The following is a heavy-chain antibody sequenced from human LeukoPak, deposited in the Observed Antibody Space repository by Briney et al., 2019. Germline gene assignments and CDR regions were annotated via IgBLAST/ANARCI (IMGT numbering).Heavy chain of an antibody. Sequence: ASETLSLTCAVYGGSFSGYYWSWIRQPPGKGLDWIGEINHSGSTNYNPSLKSRVTISVDTSKNQFSLKLSSVTAADTAVYYCARGADFWSGYSFYYYYYYMDVWGKGTTVTVSS. CDR2: INHSGST. V-gene: IGHV4-34*01. CDR3: ARGADFWSGYSFYYYYYYMDV. D-gene: IGHD3-3*01. CDR1: GGSFSGYY. J-gene: IGHJ6*03.